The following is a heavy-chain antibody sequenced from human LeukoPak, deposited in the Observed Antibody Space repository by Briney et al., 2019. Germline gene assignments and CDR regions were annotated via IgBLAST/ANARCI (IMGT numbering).Heavy chain of an antibody. D-gene: IGHD2-2*01. CDR1: GGTFSSYA. CDR2: INPNSGGT. V-gene: IGHV1-2*02. CDR3: ARYCSSTSCSQDY. J-gene: IGHJ4*02. Sequence: ASVKVSCKASGGTFSSYAISWVRQAPGQGLEWMGWINPNSGGTNYAQKFQGRVTMTRDTSISTAYMELSRLRSDDTAVYYCARYCSSTSCSQDYWGQGTLVTVSS.